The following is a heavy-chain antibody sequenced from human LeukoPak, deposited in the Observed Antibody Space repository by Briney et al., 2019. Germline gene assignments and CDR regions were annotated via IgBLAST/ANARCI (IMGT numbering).Heavy chain of an antibody. Sequence: GGSLRLSCAASGFTFSSYWMSWVRQAPGKGLEWVANIKQDGSEKYYVDSVKGRYTISRDNAKNSLYLQMNSLRAEDTAVYYCARVGNYYDSSGYYLSFDYWGQGTLVTVSS. V-gene: IGHV3-7*03. CDR3: ARVGNYYDSSGYYLSFDY. CDR1: GFTFSSYW. CDR2: IKQDGSEK. D-gene: IGHD3-22*01. J-gene: IGHJ4*02.